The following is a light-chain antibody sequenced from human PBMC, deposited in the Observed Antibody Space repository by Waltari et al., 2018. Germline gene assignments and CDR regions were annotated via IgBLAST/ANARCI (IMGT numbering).Light chain of an antibody. J-gene: IGKJ4*01. CDR3: QQTYFMPVT. CDR1: ESVRSY. CDR2: AAS. Sequence: DIQMTQSPSSLSASVGDRTTITCRASESVRSYLNWYQHKPGEAPKFLIYAASSLQSGVPSRFSGTGSGTDFTLTISNLQPEDSATYFCQQTYFMPVTFGGGTKVEIK. V-gene: IGKV1-39*01.